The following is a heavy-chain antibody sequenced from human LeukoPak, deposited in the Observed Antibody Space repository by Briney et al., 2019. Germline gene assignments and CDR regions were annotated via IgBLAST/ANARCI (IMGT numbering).Heavy chain of an antibody. CDR2: IYYSGST. V-gene: IGHV4-59*08. CDR3: ARSDYYYYGMDV. CDR1: GGSISSYY. Sequence: PSETLSLTCTVSGGSISSYYWSWIRQPPGKGLEWIRYIYYSGSTNYNPSLKSRVTISVDTSKNQFSLNLTSVTAADTAVYYCARSDYYYYGMDVWGQGTTVTVSS. J-gene: IGHJ6*02.